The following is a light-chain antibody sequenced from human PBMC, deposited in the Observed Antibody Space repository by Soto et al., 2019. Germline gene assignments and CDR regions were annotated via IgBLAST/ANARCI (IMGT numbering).Light chain of an antibody. CDR3: CSYAGTYPWV. Sequence: QSALTQPRSVSGSPGQSVTISCTGTSSDVGGYNYVSWYQLYPGKAPKLMIYNVSKRPSGVPDRFSGSKSGNTASLTISGLQVEDEADYYCCSYAGTYPWVFGGGTKLTVL. V-gene: IGLV2-11*01. CDR2: NVS. J-gene: IGLJ3*02. CDR1: SSDVGGYNY.